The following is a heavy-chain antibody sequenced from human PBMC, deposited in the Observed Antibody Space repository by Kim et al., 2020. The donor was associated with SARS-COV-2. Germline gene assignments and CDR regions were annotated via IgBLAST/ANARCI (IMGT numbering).Heavy chain of an antibody. V-gene: IGHV4-34*01. CDR3: ARGGGENYYYYYGMDV. D-gene: IGHD4-17*01. CDR1: GGSFSGYY. Sequence: SETLSLTCAVYGGSFSGYYWSWIRQPPGKGLEWIGEINHSGSTNYNPSLKSRVTISVDTSKNQFSLKLSSVTAADTAVYYCARGGGENYYYYYGMDVWGQGTTVTVSS. J-gene: IGHJ6*02. CDR2: INHSGST.